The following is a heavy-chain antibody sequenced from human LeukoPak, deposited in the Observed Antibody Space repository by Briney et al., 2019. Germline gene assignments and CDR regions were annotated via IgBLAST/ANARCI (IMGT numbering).Heavy chain of an antibody. D-gene: IGHD3-10*01. J-gene: IGHJ5*02. Sequence: TSETLSLTCTVSGGPITTYYLSWIRQSAGMGLEWIGRISGSGVITYNPSLKSRVILSLDTSNNHFSLKLISVTAADTAVYYCARDSGTTGEVKFDPWGQGMLVTVSS. V-gene: IGHV4-4*07. CDR3: ARDSGTTGEVKFDP. CDR2: ISGSGVI. CDR1: GGPITTYY.